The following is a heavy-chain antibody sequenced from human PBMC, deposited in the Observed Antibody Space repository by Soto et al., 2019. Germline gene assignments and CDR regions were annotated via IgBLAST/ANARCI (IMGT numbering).Heavy chain of an antibody. J-gene: IGHJ6*02. CDR1: GGSISSGGYS. Sequence: SETLSLTCAVSGGSISSGGYSWSWIRQPPGKGLEWIGYIYHSGSTYYNPSLKSRVTISVDTSKNQFSLKLSSVTAADTAVYYFARGGYYYHYRMDVSAQGTTVTVSS. CDR3: ARGGYYYHYRMDV. V-gene: IGHV4-30-2*01. CDR2: IYHSGST.